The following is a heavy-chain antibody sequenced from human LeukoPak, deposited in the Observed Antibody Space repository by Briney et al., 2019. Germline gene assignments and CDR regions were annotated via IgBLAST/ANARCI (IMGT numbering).Heavy chain of an antibody. CDR3: ARDPGANYFDY. J-gene: IGHJ4*02. V-gene: IGHV1-46*01. CDR1: GYTFTTYD. Sequence: ASVKVSCKASGYTFTTYDMHWVRQAPGQGLEWMGIINRWGDSTSYAQKFQGRVTMTSDTSISTVYMELSRLRSDDTAVYYCARDPGANYFDYWGQGTLVTVSP. D-gene: IGHD7-27*01. CDR2: INRWGDST.